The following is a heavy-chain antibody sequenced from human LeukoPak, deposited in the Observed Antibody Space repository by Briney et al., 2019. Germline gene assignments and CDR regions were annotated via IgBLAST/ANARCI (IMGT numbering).Heavy chain of an antibody. CDR1: GGSISSYY. Sequence: SETLSLTCTVSGGSISSYYWSWIRQPAGKGLEWIGRIYTSGSTNYNPSLKSRVTMSVDTSKSQFSLKLSSVTAADTAVYYCARSTYYYDSNYMDVWGKGTTVTVSS. V-gene: IGHV4-4*07. J-gene: IGHJ6*03. CDR3: ARSTYYYDSNYMDV. D-gene: IGHD3-22*01. CDR2: IYTSGST.